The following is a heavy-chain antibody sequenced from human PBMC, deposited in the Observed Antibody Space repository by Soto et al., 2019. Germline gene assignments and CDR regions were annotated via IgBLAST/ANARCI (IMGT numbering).Heavy chain of an antibody. CDR2: ISAYNGNT. J-gene: IGHJ2*01. Sequence: QVQLVQSGAEVKKPGASVKVSCKASGYTFTNYDINWVRQAPGQGLEWMGWISAYNGNTNYAQKLQGRVTMTTDTSTSTAYMELRSLSSDDTAVYYCARVPPYSSSWYFDLWGRGTLVTVSS. D-gene: IGHD6-13*01. CDR1: GYTFTNYD. CDR3: ARVPPYSSSWYFDL. V-gene: IGHV1-18*01.